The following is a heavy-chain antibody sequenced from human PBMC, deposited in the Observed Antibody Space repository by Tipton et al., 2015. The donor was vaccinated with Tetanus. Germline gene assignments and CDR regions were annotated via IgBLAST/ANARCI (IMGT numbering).Heavy chain of an antibody. CDR2: IHHSGLA. CDR3: ARNVYTVTNDAFDI. CDR1: GDSVSTGNFY. J-gene: IGHJ3*02. Sequence: TLSLTCTVSGDSVSTGNFYWSWIRQPPGKGLEWIAFIHHSGLAFSKPSLKSRVSISIDTSQNQFSLRLTSVTAADTAVYFCARNVYTVTNDAFDIWVHGTLVNVSS. V-gene: IGHV4-30-4*01. D-gene: IGHD4-11*01.